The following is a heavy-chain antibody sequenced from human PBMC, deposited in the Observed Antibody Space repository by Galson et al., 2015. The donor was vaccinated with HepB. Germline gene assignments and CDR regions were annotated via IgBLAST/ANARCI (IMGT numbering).Heavy chain of an antibody. V-gene: IGHV3-23*01. CDR1: GFTFSSYA. CDR2: MSDNGDNT. D-gene: IGHD6-19*01. CDR3: ATRSGASGWYSYFQH. Sequence: SLRLSCAASGFTFSSYAIMWFRQAPGKGLEWVSGMSDNGDNTFYADSVKGRFTISRDISKNTVYLQMNSLRVEDTAVYYCATRSGASGWYSYFQHWGQGTLVTVSS. J-gene: IGHJ1*01.